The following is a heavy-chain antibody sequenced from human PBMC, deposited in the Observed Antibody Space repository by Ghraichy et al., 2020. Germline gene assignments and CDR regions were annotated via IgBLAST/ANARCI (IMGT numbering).Heavy chain of an antibody. CDR3: ARHAIFGVVGGMDV. J-gene: IGHJ6*02. Sequence: SETLSLTCTVSGGSISSSSYNWGWIRQPPGKGLEWIGSIYYSGSTYYNPSLKSRVTISVDTSKNQFSLKLSSVTAADTAVYYCARHAIFGVVGGMDVWGQGTTVTVSS. D-gene: IGHD3-3*01. CDR1: GGSISSSSYN. V-gene: IGHV4-39*01. CDR2: IYYSGST.